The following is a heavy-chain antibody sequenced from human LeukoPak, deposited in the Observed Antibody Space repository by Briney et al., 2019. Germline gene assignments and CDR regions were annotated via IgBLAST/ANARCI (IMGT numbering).Heavy chain of an antibody. CDR3: ARHGTSGTNLNWFDP. CDR1: GGSISSFY. Sequence: KPSETLSLTCTVSGGSISSFYWSWIRQPPGKGLEWIGYIYYSGSTNYNPSLKSRVTISVDTSKNQFSLKLSSVTAADTAVYYCARHGTSGTNLNWFDPWRQGTLVTVSS. V-gene: IGHV4-59*01. D-gene: IGHD1-1*01. J-gene: IGHJ5*02. CDR2: IYYSGST.